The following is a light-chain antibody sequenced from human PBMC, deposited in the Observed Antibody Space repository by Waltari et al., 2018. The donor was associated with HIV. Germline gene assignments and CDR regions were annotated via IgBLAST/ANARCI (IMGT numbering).Light chain of an antibody. Sequence: IVMTQSPATLSVSPGESAILSCRASQSVTTNLAWYQQKPGQAPRLLIYDASTRATGIPARFSGSGSGTWFTLTISSLQSEDFAIYYCQQYNNWPPEDTFGQGTKLEIK. CDR2: DAS. J-gene: IGKJ2*01. V-gene: IGKV3-15*01. CDR3: QQYNNWPPEDT. CDR1: QSVTTN.